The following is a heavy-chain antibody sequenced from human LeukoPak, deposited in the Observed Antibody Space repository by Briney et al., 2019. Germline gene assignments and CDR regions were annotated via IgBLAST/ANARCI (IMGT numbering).Heavy chain of an antibody. CDR1: GFIYNTYA. J-gene: IGHJ5*02. CDR2: IDNSGDYT. Sequence: PGGSLRLSCAVSGFIYNTYAMTWVRQAPGKGLEWVSSIDNSGDYTYYADSVKGRFTTSRDNSRNTLYLQMSSLRVEDTALYYCGKQFSSSWQFDPRGQGTLVTVSS. D-gene: IGHD6-13*01. CDR3: GKQFSSSWQFDP. V-gene: IGHV3-23*01.